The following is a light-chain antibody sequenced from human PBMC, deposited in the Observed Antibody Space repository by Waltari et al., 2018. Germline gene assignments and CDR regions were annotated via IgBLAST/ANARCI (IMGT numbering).Light chain of an antibody. V-gene: IGLV3-10*01. CDR2: EDI. Sequence: SYELTQPPSVSVSPGQTARIPCSGDALSKKYTYWYQQKSGQAPVLVIYEDIKRPTGIPERVSGSSSGTTATLTISGAHVDDEADYYCYSTDFSGHDRVFGGGTKLTIL. J-gene: IGLJ3*02. CDR3: YSTDFSGHDRV. CDR1: ALSKKY.